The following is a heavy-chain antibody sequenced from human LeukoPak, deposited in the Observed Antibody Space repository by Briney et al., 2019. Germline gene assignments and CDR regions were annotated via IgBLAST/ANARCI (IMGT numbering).Heavy chain of an antibody. J-gene: IGHJ4*02. CDR1: GASMNTHY. CDR2: MLDTVTT. D-gene: IGHD5-18*01. Sequence: SETLSLTCAVSGASMNTHYWSWIRQPPGKGLEWIGYMLDTVTTKDNPSLKSRFTLSADTSKNQFSLRLTSVTAADTAVYYCATIKRGNIFGYFDFWGQGISVTVSS. CDR3: ATIKRGNIFGYFDF. V-gene: IGHV4-59*11.